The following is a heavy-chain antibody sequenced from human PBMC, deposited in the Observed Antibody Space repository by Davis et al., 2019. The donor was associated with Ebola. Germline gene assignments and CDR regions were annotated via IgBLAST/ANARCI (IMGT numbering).Heavy chain of an antibody. Sequence: SETLSLTCAVYGGSFSGYYWSWIRQPPGKGLAWIGEINHSGSTNYNPSLKSRVTISVDTSKNQFSLKLSSVTAADTAVYYCARRRGYSGYGRFDYWGQGTLVTVSS. CDR2: INHSGST. CDR3: ARRRGYSGYGRFDY. J-gene: IGHJ4*02. D-gene: IGHD5-12*01. CDR1: GGSFSGYY. V-gene: IGHV4-34*01.